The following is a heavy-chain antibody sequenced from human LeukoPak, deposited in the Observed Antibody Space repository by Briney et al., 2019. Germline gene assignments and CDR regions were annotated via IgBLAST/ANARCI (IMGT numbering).Heavy chain of an antibody. V-gene: IGHV4-39*07. CDR2: IYYSGCT. D-gene: IGHD1-26*01. CDR3: ARVRGSYYYLDY. J-gene: IGHJ4*02. Sequence: SETLSLTCTVSGGSISSSSYYWGWIRQPPGKGLEWIGSIYYSGCTNYNPSLKSRVTISVDTSKNQFSLKLSSVTAADTAVYYCARVRGSYYYLDYWGQGTLVTVSS. CDR1: GGSISSSSYY.